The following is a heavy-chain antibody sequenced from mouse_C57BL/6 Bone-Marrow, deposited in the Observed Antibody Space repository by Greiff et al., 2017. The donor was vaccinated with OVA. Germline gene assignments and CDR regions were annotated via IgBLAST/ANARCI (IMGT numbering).Heavy chain of an antibody. J-gene: IGHJ2*01. D-gene: IGHD1-1*01. CDR3: ARALITTVVDVDY. V-gene: IGHV3-6*01. Sequence: EVKLQESGPGLVKPSQSLSLTCSVTGYSITRGYYWNWIRQFPGNKLEWMGYISYDGSNNYNPSLKNRIPITRDTSQNQFFLKLNSVTTEDTATYYCARALITTVVDVDYWGQGTTLTVSS. CDR2: ISYDGSN. CDR1: GYSITRGYY.